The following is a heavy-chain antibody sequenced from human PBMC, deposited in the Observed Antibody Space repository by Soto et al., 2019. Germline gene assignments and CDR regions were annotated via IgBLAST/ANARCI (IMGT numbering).Heavy chain of an antibody. CDR2: INPNSGGT. V-gene: IGHV1-2*02. CDR1: GYTFTGYY. Sequence: ASVKVSCKASGYTFTGYYMHWVRQAPGQGLEWMGWINPNSGGTNYAQKFQGRVTRTRDTSISTAYMELSRLRSDDTAVYYCARDGDTYSGYDFSLDYYYGMDVWGQGTTVTVSS. CDR3: ARDGDTYSGYDFSLDYYYGMDV. J-gene: IGHJ6*02. D-gene: IGHD5-12*01.